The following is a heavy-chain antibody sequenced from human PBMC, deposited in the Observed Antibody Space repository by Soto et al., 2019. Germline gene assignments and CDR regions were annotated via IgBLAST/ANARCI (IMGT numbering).Heavy chain of an antibody. CDR3: ARGLFSENYYSGGWYYFDY. D-gene: IGHD1-26*01. CDR2: INHSGST. Sequence: QVQLLQWGAGLLKPSETLSLTCAVYGGSFSGYSWTWIRQSPGKGLEWIGQINHSGSTTYNPSLKSQVTISLATSKNQFSLELSSVTAADTAVYYCARGLFSENYYSGGWYYFDYWGQGTLVTVSS. CDR1: GGSFSGYS. V-gene: IGHV4-34*01. J-gene: IGHJ4*02.